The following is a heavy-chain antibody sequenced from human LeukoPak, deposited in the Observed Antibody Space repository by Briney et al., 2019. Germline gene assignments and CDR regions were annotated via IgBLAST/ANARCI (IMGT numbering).Heavy chain of an antibody. V-gene: IGHV1-2*06. CDR1: RYTFTGHY. D-gene: IGHD2-21*02. CDR3: ARDEGDDFY. J-gene: IGHJ4*02. Sequence: ASVRVSCKASRYTFTGHYMHWVRQAPGQGREWMGRINPNSGGTNYSQKFQGRVTMTRDTSISTASMHPSRMRSDDAAVYYCARDEGDDFYWGQGTLVTVSS. CDR2: INPNSGGT.